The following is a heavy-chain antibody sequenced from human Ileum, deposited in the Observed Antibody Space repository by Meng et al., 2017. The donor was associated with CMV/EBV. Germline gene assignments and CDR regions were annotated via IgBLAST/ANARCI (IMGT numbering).Heavy chain of an antibody. V-gene: IGHV4-39*07. D-gene: IGHD1-26*01. J-gene: IGHJ4*02. CDR3: ARDLTNKWFYY. CDR2: MYFSGIA. CDR1: CDPTCSWSHS. Sequence: LQLQESGPGLVKPAETPSLTCTSSCDPTCSWSHSWAWFRQPPGKRLEWIGSMYFSGIADYNPSLKSRVTISLHATQKQFSLRLTSVTAADSAVYFCARDLTNKWFYYWGQGTLVTVSS.